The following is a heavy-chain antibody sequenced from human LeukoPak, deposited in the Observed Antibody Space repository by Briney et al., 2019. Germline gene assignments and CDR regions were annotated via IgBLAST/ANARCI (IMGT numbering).Heavy chain of an antibody. J-gene: IGHJ4*02. CDR1: GGSIGSSSYY. Sequence: SETLSLTCTVSGGSIGSSSYYWGWIRQAPGKGLEWIGTIYFDGNTFYNPSLKSRVTLSVDMSKSQFSLRLASVTAADTAIYYCAAENRNFWIGDHYFEDWGQGSLVSVSS. CDR2: IYFDGNT. D-gene: IGHD3-3*01. CDR3: AAENRNFWIGDHYFED. V-gene: IGHV4-39*01.